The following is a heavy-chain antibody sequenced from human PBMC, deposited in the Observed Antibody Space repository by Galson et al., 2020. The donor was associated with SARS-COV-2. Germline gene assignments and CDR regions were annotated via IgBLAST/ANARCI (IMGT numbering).Heavy chain of an antibody. J-gene: IGHJ3*01. CDR2: ISYTGST. Sequence: SETLSLTCTVSGDSIRSLYWGWIRQPPGKGLDWIGYISYTGSTKYNPSLKNRVTISVDTSKNQLSLRLKSVTTADTALYYCARQRGGRWEPHPNDAFDVWGHGTMVTVSS. D-gene: IGHD1-26*01. CDR1: GDSIRSLY. V-gene: IGHV4-59*11. CDR3: ARQRGGRWEPHPNDAFDV.